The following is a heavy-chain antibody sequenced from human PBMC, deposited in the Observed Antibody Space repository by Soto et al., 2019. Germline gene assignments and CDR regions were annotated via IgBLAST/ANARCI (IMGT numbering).Heavy chain of an antibody. Sequence: QVQLVESGGALVEPGGSLRLSCEASGFIFSANYMTWIRQAPGQGLEWVSYIGGTSNVIYYADSVKGRFTISRDNAKNSLYLQMNSLRAEDTAVYDCARVGLAAADFDYWGQGAPVTVSS. CDR2: IGGTSNVI. D-gene: IGHD6-25*01. CDR1: GFIFSANY. V-gene: IGHV3-11*01. J-gene: IGHJ4*02. CDR3: ARVGLAAADFDY.